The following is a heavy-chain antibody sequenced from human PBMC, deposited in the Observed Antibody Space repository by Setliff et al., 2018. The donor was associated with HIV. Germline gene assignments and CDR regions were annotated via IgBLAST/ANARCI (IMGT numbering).Heavy chain of an antibody. CDR2: INSYNGNT. D-gene: IGHD3-10*01. CDR1: GYTFTTYG. CDR3: SRSGVPPYYYYGMDV. J-gene: IGHJ6*02. V-gene: IGHV1-18*04. Sequence: ASVKVSCKASGYTFTTYGVNWVRQAPGQGLEWMGWINSYNGNTKFAQKFQGRVTMTIDTSTTTAVMELRSLKAADTGIYYCSRSGVPPYYYYGMDVWGQGTTVTVSS.